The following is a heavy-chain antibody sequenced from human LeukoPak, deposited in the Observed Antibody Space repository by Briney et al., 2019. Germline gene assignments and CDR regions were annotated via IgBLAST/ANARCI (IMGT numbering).Heavy chain of an antibody. Sequence: SETLSLTCAVSGDSISSGGYSWSWVRQTRGKGLEWIAYIHDSGSTYNNPSLKTRLSISIDTSKNQFSLKLNSVTAADTALYYCARVVAAAGNNWFDPWGQGTLVTVSS. CDR1: GDSISSGGYS. D-gene: IGHD6-13*01. CDR3: ARVVAAAGNNWFDP. V-gene: IGHV4-30-4*07. CDR2: IHDSGST. J-gene: IGHJ5*02.